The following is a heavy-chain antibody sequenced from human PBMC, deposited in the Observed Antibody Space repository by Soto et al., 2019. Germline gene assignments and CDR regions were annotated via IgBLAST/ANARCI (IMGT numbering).Heavy chain of an antibody. CDR2: ITPNSGDT. D-gene: IGHD4-17*01. CDR3: VRWGYGSNSLEF. V-gene: IGHV1-2*06. J-gene: IGHJ4*03. Sequence: VASVKVSCKTSGYIFTGYFIHWVRQTPGQGLQWLGRITPNSGDTKYGQTFQGRVTLTRDTSASTAYMELSGLRADDTALYYRVRWGYGSNSLEFWGQGTLVTVSS. CDR1: GYIFTGYF.